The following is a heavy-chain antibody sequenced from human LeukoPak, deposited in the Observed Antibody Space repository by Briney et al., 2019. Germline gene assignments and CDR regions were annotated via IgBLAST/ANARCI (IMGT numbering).Heavy chain of an antibody. J-gene: IGHJ4*02. CDR1: GGSISSSSYY. D-gene: IGHD3-3*01. Sequence: SETLSLTCTVSGGSISSSSYYWGWIRQPPGKGLEWIGSIYYSGSTYYNPSLKSRVTISVDTSKNQFSLKLSSVTAADTAVYYCARSTFLEDPDHYFDYWGQGTLVTVS. V-gene: IGHV4-39*07. CDR2: IYYSGST. CDR3: ARSTFLEDPDHYFDY.